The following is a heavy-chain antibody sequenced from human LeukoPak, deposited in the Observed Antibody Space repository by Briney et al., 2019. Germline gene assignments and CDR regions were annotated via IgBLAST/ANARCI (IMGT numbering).Heavy chain of an antibody. J-gene: IGHJ6*02. CDR1: GGSFGGYY. V-gene: IGHV4-34*01. Sequence: SETLSLTCAVYGGSFGGYYWSWIRQPPGKGLEWIGEINHSGSTNYNPSLKSRVTISVDTSENQFSLKLSSVTAADTAVYYCARSRPGYGPYYYYGMDVWGQGTTVTVSS. D-gene: IGHD5-18*01. CDR2: INHSGST. CDR3: ARSRPGYGPYYYYGMDV.